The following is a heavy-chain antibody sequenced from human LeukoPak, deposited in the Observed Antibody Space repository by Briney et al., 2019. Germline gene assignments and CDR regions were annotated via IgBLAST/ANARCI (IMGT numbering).Heavy chain of an antibody. J-gene: IGHJ3*02. CDR1: KFAFSSYA. CDR3: GKNRYSGSLSPFDI. V-gene: IGHV3-23*01. D-gene: IGHD1-26*01. Sequence: PGGSLRLSCAASKFAFSSYAMGWVRQAPGKGLEWVSAISGGGGNTYYADSVKGRFTISRDNSKNTLYLQTNSLRAEDTAVYYCGKNRYSGSLSPFDIWGQGTMVTVSS. CDR2: ISGGGGNT.